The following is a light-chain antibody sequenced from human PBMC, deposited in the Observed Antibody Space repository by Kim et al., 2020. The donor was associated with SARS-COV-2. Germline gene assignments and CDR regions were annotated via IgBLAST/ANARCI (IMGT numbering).Light chain of an antibody. CDR2: DAS. Sequence: DTQMTQSPSSLSASIGDRITITCQASQDIRKSLNWFQQKPGKAPKLLIHDASELEIGVSSRFSGSGSETDFTFTIDTLRPEDIAMYYCHQYNYLPYTFGGGTKLEI. CDR1: QDIRKS. V-gene: IGKV1-33*01. CDR3: HQYNYLPYT. J-gene: IGKJ4*01.